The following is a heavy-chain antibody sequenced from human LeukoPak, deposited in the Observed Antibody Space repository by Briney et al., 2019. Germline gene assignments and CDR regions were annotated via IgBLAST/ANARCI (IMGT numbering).Heavy chain of an antibody. CDR2: IYYSGST. J-gene: IGHJ4*02. D-gene: IGHD1-26*01. CDR3: ASESGTTGVYFDS. CDR1: GGSISSGGYY. V-gene: IGHV4-61*08. Sequence: SETLSLTCTVSGGSISSGGYYWSWIRQHPGKGLEWIGNIYYSGSTKYNPSLKSRVTISVDTSKNQFSLKLSSVTAADTAVYYCASESGTTGVYFDSWGQGTLVTVSS.